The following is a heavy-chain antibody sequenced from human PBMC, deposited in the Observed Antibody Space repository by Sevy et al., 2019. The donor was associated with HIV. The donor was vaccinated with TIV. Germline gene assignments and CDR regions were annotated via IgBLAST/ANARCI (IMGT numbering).Heavy chain of an antibody. D-gene: IGHD6-13*01. CDR2: IRYEGSDK. V-gene: IGHV3-30*02. CDR1: GFTFSNYG. CDR3: SKDLAGPGRRYFDY. Sequence: GGCLRLSCAASGFTFSNYGMHWVRQVPGKGLEWVTFIRYEGSDKYYAASVKGRFTISRDDSKNTLYLQIDSLTPEDTAIYYCSKDLAGPGRRYFDYWGQGTLVTVSS. J-gene: IGHJ4*02.